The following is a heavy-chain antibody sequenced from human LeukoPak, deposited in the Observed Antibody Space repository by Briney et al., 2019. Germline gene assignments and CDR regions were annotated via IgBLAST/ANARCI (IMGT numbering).Heavy chain of an antibody. J-gene: IGHJ6*03. CDR2: ISGYNGNT. CDR1: GGTFSSYA. Sequence: GASVKVSCKASGGTFSSYAISWVRQAPGQGLEWMGWISGYNGNTNYAQNPQGRVTMTTDTSTSTVYMELRSLRSDDTAVYYCAFSSYYLQGNYYYMDVWGKGTTVTVSS. D-gene: IGHD1-26*01. CDR3: AFSSYYLQGNYYYMDV. V-gene: IGHV1-18*01.